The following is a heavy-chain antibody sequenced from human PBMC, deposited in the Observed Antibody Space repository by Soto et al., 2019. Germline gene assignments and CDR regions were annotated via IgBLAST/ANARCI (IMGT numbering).Heavy chain of an antibody. D-gene: IGHD1-1*01. J-gene: IGHJ4*02. CDR2: INWSDEG. V-gene: IGHV2-5*01. CDR3: AARDRNAHMFDY. Sequence: SGPTLVNTTPTLTLTCTFSGFSLTTSGEGVDWIRQPSGKALEWVALINWSDEGRSSPSLKSRLTITKDTSKDQVVLTMTDMDPVDTASYYCAARDRNAHMFDYWGQGTLVTVSS. CDR1: GFSLTTSGEG.